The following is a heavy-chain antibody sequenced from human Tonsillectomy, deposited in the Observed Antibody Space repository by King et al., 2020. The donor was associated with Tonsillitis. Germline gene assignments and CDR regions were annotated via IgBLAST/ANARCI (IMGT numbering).Heavy chain of an antibody. V-gene: IGHV1-24*01. CDR2: FDPEAGKPGET. Sequence: QLVRSGAEVKKPGASVKVSCKVTGDSLSELSIHWVRQAPGKGLEWMGGFDPEAGKPGETVYAQNFQGRVTMTADTSKDTAYMELTSLRFEDSAMYYCTTDRDNMCGFDVWGLGTMVTVSS. CDR3: TTDRDNMCGFDV. CDR1: GDSLSELS. J-gene: IGHJ3*01. D-gene: IGHD1-1*01.